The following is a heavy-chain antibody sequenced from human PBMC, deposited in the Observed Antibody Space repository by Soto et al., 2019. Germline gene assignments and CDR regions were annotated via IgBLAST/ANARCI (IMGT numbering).Heavy chain of an antibody. J-gene: IGHJ6*02. V-gene: IGHV3-53*01. D-gene: IGHD3-10*01. CDR2: IYSGGST. CDR3: ARDPGYYGMDV. Sequence: GGSLRLSCAASGFTVSSNYMSWVRQAPGKGLEWVSFIYSGGSTYYADSVKGRFTISRDNSKNTLYLQMNSLRAEDTAVYYCARDPGYYGMDVWGQGTTVTVSS. CDR1: GFTVSSNY.